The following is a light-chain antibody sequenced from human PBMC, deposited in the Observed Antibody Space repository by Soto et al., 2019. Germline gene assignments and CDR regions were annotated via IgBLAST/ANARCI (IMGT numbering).Light chain of an antibody. CDR3: QQYGSSPPKT. Sequence: IVLTQSPATLSLSPGERATLSCRASQSVSSYLAWYQQKPGQAPRLLIYGASSRATGIPDRLSGSGSGTDFTLTISRLEPEDFAVYHCQQYGSSPPKTFGQGTKVDIK. J-gene: IGKJ1*01. CDR2: GAS. V-gene: IGKV3-20*01. CDR1: QSVSSY.